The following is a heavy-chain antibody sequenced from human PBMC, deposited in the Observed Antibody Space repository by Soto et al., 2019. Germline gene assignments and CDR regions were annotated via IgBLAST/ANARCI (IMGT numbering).Heavy chain of an antibody. CDR3: AREGPAPYYYYGMDV. Sequence: QVQLVQSGGEVKKPGASVNVSCKTSGYSFTTYGVSWVRQAPGQGLEWMGWISAYNGNTNYAQKLQDRVTMTTDTSTSTAYMELRSLRSDVTAVYYCAREGPAPYYYYGMDVWGQGSTVTVSS. V-gene: IGHV1-18*01. CDR1: GYSFTTYG. CDR2: ISAYNGNT. J-gene: IGHJ6*02.